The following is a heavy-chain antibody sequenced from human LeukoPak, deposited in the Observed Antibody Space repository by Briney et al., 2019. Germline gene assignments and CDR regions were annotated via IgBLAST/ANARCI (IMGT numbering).Heavy chain of an antibody. Sequence: SVKVSCKASGGTFSSYAISWVRQAPGQGLEWMEGIIPIFGTANYAQKFQGRVTITADESTSTAYMELSSLRSEDTAVYYCARGGRDGYNYWPFDYWGQGTLVTVSS. CDR3: ARGGRDGYNYWPFDY. D-gene: IGHD5-24*01. CDR2: IIPIFGTA. V-gene: IGHV1-69*13. J-gene: IGHJ4*02. CDR1: GGTFSSYA.